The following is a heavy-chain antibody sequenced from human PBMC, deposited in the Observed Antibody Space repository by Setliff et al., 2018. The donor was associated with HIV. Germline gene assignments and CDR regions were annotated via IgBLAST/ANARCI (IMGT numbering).Heavy chain of an antibody. CDR1: GFTVSGNY. CDR2: IYSGGNR. CDR3: TVHTALDC. Sequence: PGGSLRLSCAASGFTVSGNYLNWVRQAPGKGLEWVSVIYSGGNRNYADSVKGRFTISRDISKNTLYLQMNSLTSEDTAVYYCTVHTALDCWGQGTLVTVSS. J-gene: IGHJ4*02. V-gene: IGHV3-66*02. D-gene: IGHD5-18*01.